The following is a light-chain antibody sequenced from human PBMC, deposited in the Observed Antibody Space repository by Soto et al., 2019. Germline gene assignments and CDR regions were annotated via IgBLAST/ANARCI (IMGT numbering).Light chain of an antibody. Sequence: QSVLTQPASVSGSPGQSNTISCTGTTSDVGEYNYVSWYQQVPGKAPKVIIYEVSSRPAGVSTRFSGSKSGNTASLTISGLQAEDEADYYCSSYTSSTTYVFGTGTKVTVL. CDR1: TSDVGEYNY. CDR2: EVS. V-gene: IGLV2-14*01. CDR3: SSYTSSTTYV. J-gene: IGLJ1*01.